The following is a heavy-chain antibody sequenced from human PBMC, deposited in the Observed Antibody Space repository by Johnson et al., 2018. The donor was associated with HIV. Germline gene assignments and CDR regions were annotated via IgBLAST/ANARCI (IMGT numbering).Heavy chain of an antibody. CDR2: INSDGSTT. CDR3: ALSGGAAAYDAFDI. CDR1: GFTFSNAW. V-gene: IGHV3-74*02. J-gene: IGHJ3*02. Sequence: EVQLVESGGGVVQPGRSLRLSCAVSGFTFSNAWMSWVRQAPGKGLVWVSRINSDGSTTSYADSVKGRFTISRDNAKNTLYLQMNRLRAEDTAVYYCALSGGAAAYDAFDIWGQGTMVTVSS. D-gene: IGHD6-13*01.